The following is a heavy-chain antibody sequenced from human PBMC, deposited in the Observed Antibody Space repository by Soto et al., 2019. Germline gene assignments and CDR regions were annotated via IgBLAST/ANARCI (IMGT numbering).Heavy chain of an antibody. CDR1: GGSFSGYY. J-gene: IGHJ3*02. V-gene: IGHV4-34*01. Sequence: SETLSLTCAVSGGSFSGYYWSWIRQPPGKGLEWIGEINHCGSTNYNPSLKSRVTISVDTSKNQFSLKMSSVTAADTALYYCARVERGTATTVVDALDIWGPGTMVTVSS. CDR3: ARVERGTATTVVDALDI. CDR2: INHCGST. D-gene: IGHD1-1*01.